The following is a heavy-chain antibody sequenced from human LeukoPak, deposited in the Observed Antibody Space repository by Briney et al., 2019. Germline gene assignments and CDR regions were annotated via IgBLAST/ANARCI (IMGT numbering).Heavy chain of an antibody. V-gene: IGHV3-11*01. CDR3: TRQRRGTYYAFDS. CDR2: ITSGGAST. J-gene: IGHJ4*02. Sequence: GGSLRLSCDASGFSISDYYMSWIRQSPGKGLEWISYITSGGASTNYADSVKGRFTISRDKPKNSVALQLNSLRAEDTAVYYCTRQRRGTYYAFDSWGQGTLVTVSS. CDR1: GFSISDYY. D-gene: IGHD3-16*01.